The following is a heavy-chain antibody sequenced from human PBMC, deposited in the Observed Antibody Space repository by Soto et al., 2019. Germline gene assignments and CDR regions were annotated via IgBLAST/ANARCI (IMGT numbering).Heavy chain of an antibody. CDR2: VNPSGGST. CDR1: GYLFTAYS. CDR3: AREENCSGGTCYSEYFHR. Sequence: ASVKVSCKASGYLFTAYSMHWVRLAPGQGLEWMGVVNPSGGSTKYEQNFQGRVTMTRDTSTTTIYMELSSLRSDDTAIYYCAREENCSGGTCYSEYFHRWGQGTLVTVSS. J-gene: IGHJ1*01. V-gene: IGHV1-46*01. D-gene: IGHD2-15*01.